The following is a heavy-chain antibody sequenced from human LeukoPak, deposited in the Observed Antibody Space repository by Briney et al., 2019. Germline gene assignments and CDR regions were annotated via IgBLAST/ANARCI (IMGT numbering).Heavy chain of an antibody. CDR1: GFTFYTYS. CDR2: IIGSGSIT. J-gene: IGHJ4*02. D-gene: IGHD6-13*01. CDR3: AKLGSSTWHAFYFDS. Sequence: GGSLRLSCAASGFTFYTYSMNWVRQAPGKGLEWVSGIIGSGSITYYADSVKGRFTISRDSSRNTLDLQMNSLRAEDTALYYCAKLGSSTWHAFYFDSWGQGTLVTVSS. V-gene: IGHV3-23*01.